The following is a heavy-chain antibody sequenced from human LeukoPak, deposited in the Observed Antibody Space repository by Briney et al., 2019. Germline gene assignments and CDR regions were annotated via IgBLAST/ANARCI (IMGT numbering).Heavy chain of an antibody. J-gene: IGHJ6*02. D-gene: IGHD3-10*01. CDR3: ARDPHGSGLLDV. V-gene: IGHV1-2*02. CDR2: INPNSGGT. CDR1: GYTFTGYY. Sequence: ASVKVSCKASGYTFTGYYMHWVRQAPGQGLEWIGWINPNSGGTNYAQKFQGRVTVTRDTSISTAYMELSRLRSDDTAVYYCARDPHGSGLLDVWGQGTTVTVSS.